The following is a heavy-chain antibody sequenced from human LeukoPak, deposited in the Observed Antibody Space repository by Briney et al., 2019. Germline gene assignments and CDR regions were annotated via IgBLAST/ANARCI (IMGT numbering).Heavy chain of an antibody. CDR2: ISGDGTIT. J-gene: IGHJ6*02. Sequence: GGSLRLSCAASGLNLDAYAMHWVRQAPGKGLEWVSLISGDGTITYYADSVKGRFTISRDNSKNSLFLEMNSLRSEDTALYYCAKDTPLFYHYYGIDVWGQGTTVTVSS. CDR3: AKDTPLFYHYYGIDV. V-gene: IGHV3-43*02. CDR1: GLNLDAYA.